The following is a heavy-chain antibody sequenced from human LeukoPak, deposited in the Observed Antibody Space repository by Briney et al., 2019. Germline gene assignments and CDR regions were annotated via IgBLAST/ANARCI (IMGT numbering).Heavy chain of an antibody. CDR1: GLTFSSFG. J-gene: IGHJ4*02. V-gene: IGHV3-30*18. CDR3: AKDREGRGYNYGTYFDY. Sequence: PGRSLRLSCAASGLTFSSFGMHWVRQAPGKGLEWLASISFDGSEIYYGDSVKGRFTISRDNSKNTLFLQMNSPRADDTAVYLCAKDREGRGYNYGTYFDYWGQGTLVTVSS. D-gene: IGHD5-18*01. CDR2: ISFDGSEI.